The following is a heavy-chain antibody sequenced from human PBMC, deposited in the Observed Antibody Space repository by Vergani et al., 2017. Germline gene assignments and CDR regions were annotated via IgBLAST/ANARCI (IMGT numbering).Heavy chain of an antibody. D-gene: IGHD4-17*01. J-gene: IGHJ3*02. V-gene: IGHV4-61*10. CDR1: GGSVSSGSYY. CDR3: ARVATGKRDAFDI. CDR2: IYYSGST. Sequence: QVQLQESGPGLVKPSETLSLTCTVSGGSVSSGSYYWSWIRQPAGKGLEWIGYIYYSGSTNYNPSLKSRVTISVDTSKNQFSLKLSSVTAADTAVYYCARVATGKRDAFDIWGQGTMVTVPS.